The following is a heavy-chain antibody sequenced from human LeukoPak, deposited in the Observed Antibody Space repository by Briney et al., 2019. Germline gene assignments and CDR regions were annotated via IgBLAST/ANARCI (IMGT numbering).Heavy chain of an antibody. CDR2: IYPGDSDT. CDR1: GYSFTSYW. D-gene: IGHD3-22*01. Sequence: KPGESLKISCKGSGYSFTSYWIGWVRQMPGKGLEWMGIIYPGDSDTRYSPSFQGQVTISADKSISTAYLQWSSLTASDTAIYYCARRWYDSSGYSRHFDYWGQGTQVTVPS. J-gene: IGHJ4*02. V-gene: IGHV5-51*03. CDR3: ARRWYDSSGYSRHFDY.